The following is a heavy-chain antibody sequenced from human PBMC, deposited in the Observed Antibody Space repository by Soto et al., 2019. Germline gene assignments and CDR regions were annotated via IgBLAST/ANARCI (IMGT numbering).Heavy chain of an antibody. CDR3: VRSKGECISGSCYRHGTAIHYALDV. V-gene: IGHV3-30-3*01. CDR2: ISYEGTNK. D-gene: IGHD2-15*01. CDR1: GFTLSSFA. J-gene: IGHJ6*02. Sequence: QVQLVESGGGVVQPGGSLRLSCAASGFTLSSFAMHWVRQAPGKGLEWVALISYEGTNKHYAEYMKGRFTISRDNIKGTVLLQIISLRPNDTSKYYCVRSKGECISGSCYRHGTAIHYALDVWGLGTAVIVSS.